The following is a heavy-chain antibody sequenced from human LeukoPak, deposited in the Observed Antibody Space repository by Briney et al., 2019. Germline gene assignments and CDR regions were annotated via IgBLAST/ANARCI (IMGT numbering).Heavy chain of an antibody. V-gene: IGHV3-66*02. CDR1: GFTVSSNY. J-gene: IGHJ4*02. D-gene: IGHD3-3*01. Sequence: GGSLRLSCAASGFTVSSNYMSWVRQAPGKGLXXXSVIYSGGSTYYADSVKGRFTISRDNSKNTLYLQMNSLRAEDTAVYYCARGKRFLEWLPEYYFDYWGQGTLVTVSS. CDR2: IYSGGST. CDR3: ARGKRFLEWLPEYYFDY.